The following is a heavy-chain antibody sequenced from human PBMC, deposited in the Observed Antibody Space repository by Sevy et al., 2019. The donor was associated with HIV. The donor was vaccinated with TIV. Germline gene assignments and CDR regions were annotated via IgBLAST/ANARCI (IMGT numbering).Heavy chain of an antibody. J-gene: IGHJ5*02. Sequence: SQTLSFTCAISGDSVSSNSAAWTWITQSPSRGLEWLGRTYYRSKWYNDYAVSVKSRITINPDTSKNQFSLQLNSVTPDDTAVYYGARGYGESDLFDPWGQGTLVTVSS. CDR3: ARGYGESDLFDP. CDR1: GDSVSSNSAA. V-gene: IGHV6-1*01. CDR2: TYYRSKWYN. D-gene: IGHD4-17*01.